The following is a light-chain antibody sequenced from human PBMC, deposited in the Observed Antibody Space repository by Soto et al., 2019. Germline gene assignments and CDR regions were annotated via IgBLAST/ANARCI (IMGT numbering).Light chain of an antibody. CDR3: QQSYSTPRT. CDR2: AAS. Sequence: DIQMTQSPSSLSASVGDRVTMTCRASQSISTYLNWYQQKPGKAPNLLIFAASSLQSGVPSRFSGSGSGTDFTLTISSLQPEDFATYFCQQSYSTPRTFGQGTKVEVK. J-gene: IGKJ1*01. CDR1: QSISTY. V-gene: IGKV1-39*01.